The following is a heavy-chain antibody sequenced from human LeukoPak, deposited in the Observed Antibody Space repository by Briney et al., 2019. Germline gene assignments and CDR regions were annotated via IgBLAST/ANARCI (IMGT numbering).Heavy chain of an antibody. CDR3: AKPVASGSYSRVFDY. Sequence: GGSLRLSCAASGFTFSSYAMSWVRQAPGKGLEWVSAISGSGGSTYYADSVKGRFTISRDNSKNTLYLQMNSLRAEDTAVYYCAKPVASGSYSRVFDYWGQGTLVTVSS. CDR1: GFTFSSYA. CDR2: ISGSGGST. D-gene: IGHD1-26*01. V-gene: IGHV3-23*01. J-gene: IGHJ4*02.